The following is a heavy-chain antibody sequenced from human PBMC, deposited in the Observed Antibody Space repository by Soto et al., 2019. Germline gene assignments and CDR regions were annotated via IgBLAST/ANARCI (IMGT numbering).Heavy chain of an antibody. J-gene: IGHJ4*02. CDR1: GFSLNTSGVG. V-gene: IGHV2-5*02. CDR2: IYWDDDK. CDR3: ARVDYGDHFDY. Sequence: SGPTLVNPTQTLTLTCTFSGFSLNTSGVGVGWIRQPPGKALDWLALIYWDDDKRYRPSLKNRVAITKVTSKNQLVLTMTHMDPVDTATYYCARVDYGDHFDYWGQGTLVTVSS. D-gene: IGHD4-17*01.